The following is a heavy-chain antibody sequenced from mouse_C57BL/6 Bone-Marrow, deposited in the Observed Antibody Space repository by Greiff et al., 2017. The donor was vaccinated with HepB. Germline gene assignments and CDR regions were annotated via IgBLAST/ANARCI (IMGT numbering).Heavy chain of an antibody. D-gene: IGHD1-1*01. J-gene: IGHJ4*01. CDR3: ARLYYYGSSDAMDY. CDR2: IYPGGGYT. CDR1: GYTFTNYW. Sequence: QVQLKESGAELVRPGTSVKMSCKASGYTFTNYWIGWAKQRPGHGLEWIGDIYPGGGYTNYNEKFKGKATLTADKSSSTAYMQFSSLTSEDSAIYYCARLYYYGSSDAMDYWGQGTSVTVSS. V-gene: IGHV1-63*01.